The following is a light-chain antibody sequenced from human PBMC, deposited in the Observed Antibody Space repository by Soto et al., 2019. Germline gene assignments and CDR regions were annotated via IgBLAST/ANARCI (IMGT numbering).Light chain of an antibody. J-gene: IGKJ4*01. CDR2: GES. V-gene: IGKV3-15*01. CDR3: QQHHDWPPLT. CDR1: QSVGGN. Sequence: DIVMTQSPATLSVSPGQRVTLSCRARQSVGGNAACYQQRPGQAPRRLISGESTRATGIPARFSGRGSGTEFTLTISSLQSEDLAVYHCQQHHDWPPLTFGGGTTVEIK.